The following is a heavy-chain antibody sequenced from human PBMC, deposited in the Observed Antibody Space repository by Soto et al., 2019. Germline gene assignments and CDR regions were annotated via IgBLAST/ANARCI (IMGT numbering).Heavy chain of an antibody. V-gene: IGHV4-61*01. Sequence: ASETLSLTCTVSGDSVSSGSYYWSWIRQPPGKGLEWIGYIYYSGSTNYNPSLKSRVTISVDTSKNQFSLKLSTVTAADTAVYYCARVDMVRGVRIDYWGQGTLVTVSS. CDR1: GDSVSSGSYY. J-gene: IGHJ4*02. CDR2: IYYSGST. D-gene: IGHD3-10*01. CDR3: ARVDMVRGVRIDY.